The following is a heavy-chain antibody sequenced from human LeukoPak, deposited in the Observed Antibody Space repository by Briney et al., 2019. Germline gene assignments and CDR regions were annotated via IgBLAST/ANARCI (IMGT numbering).Heavy chain of an antibody. CDR3: ARGQGYRSGYFDAFDI. D-gene: IGHD3-22*01. J-gene: IGHJ3*02. V-gene: IGHV4-61*02. CDR1: GGSISSGSYY. CDR2: IYTSGST. Sequence: PSQTLSLTCTVSGGSISSGSYYWSWIRQPAGKGLEWIGRIYTSGSTNYNPSLKSRVTISVDTSKNQFSLKLSSVTAADTAVYYCARGQGYRSGYFDAFDIWGQGTMVTVSS.